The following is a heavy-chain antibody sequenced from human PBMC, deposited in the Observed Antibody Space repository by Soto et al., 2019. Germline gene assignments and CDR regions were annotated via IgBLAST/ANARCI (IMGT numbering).Heavy chain of an antibody. CDR3: ARTHYGLPEALDI. V-gene: IGHV4-34*01. Sequence: SETLSLTCAVYGGSFSGYYWSWIRQPPGKGLEWIGEINHSGSTNYNPSLKSRVTISVDTSKNQFSLKLSSVTAADTAVYYCARTHYGLPEALDIWGQGTMVTVSS. CDR2: INHSGST. D-gene: IGHD3-10*01. CDR1: GGSFSGYY. J-gene: IGHJ3*02.